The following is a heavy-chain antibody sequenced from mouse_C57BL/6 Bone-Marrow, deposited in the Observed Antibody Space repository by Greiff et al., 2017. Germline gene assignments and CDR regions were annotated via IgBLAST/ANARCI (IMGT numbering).Heavy chain of an antibody. CDR1: GYTFTDYY. J-gene: IGHJ2*01. V-gene: IGHV1-76*01. CDR2: IYPGSGNT. CDR3: AREGGYYPHFDY. D-gene: IGHD2-3*01. Sequence: QVQLKESGAELVRPGASVKLSCKASGYTFTDYYINWVKQRPGQGLEWIARIYPGSGNTYYNEKFKGKATLTAEKSSSTAYMQLSSLTSEDSAVYCCAREGGYYPHFDYWGQGTTLTVSS.